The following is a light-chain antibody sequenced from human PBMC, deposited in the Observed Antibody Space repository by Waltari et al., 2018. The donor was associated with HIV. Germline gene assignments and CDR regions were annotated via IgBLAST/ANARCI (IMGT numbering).Light chain of an antibody. CDR2: GKN. Sequence: SLRSYYASWYQQKPGQAPVLVIYGKNNRPSGIPDRFSGSSSGNTASLTITGAQAEDEADYYCNSRDSSGNLYVFGAGTKVTVL. CDR3: NSRDSSGNLYV. CDR1: SLRSYY. J-gene: IGLJ1*01. V-gene: IGLV3-19*01.